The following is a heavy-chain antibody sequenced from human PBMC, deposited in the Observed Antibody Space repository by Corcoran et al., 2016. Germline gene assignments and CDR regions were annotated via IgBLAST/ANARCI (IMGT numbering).Heavy chain of an antibody. V-gene: IGHV5-51*01. Sequence: EVQLVQSGAEVKKPGESLKISCKGSGYSFTSYWIGWVRQMPGKGLEWMGIIYPGDSDTRYSPSFQGQVTISVDKSISTAYLQWSSLKASDTAMYYCARFDYYDSSGYEYFQHWGQGTLVTVSS. CDR1: GYSFTSYW. D-gene: IGHD3-22*01. CDR2: IYPGDSDT. J-gene: IGHJ1*01. CDR3: ARFDYYDSSGYEYFQH.